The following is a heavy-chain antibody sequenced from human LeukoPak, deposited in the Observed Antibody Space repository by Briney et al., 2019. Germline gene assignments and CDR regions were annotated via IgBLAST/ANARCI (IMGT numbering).Heavy chain of an antibody. V-gene: IGHV3-53*01. D-gene: IGHD2-15*01. Sequence: PGGSLRLSCAASGFTVSSNYMSWVRQAPGKGLEWVSVIYSGGSTYYADSVKGRFTISRDNSKNTLYLQMNSLRAEDTAVYYCARGGYCSGGSCYRSYYFDYWGQGTLVTVSS. J-gene: IGHJ4*02. CDR1: GFTVSSNY. CDR3: ARGGYCSGGSCYRSYYFDY. CDR2: IYSGGST.